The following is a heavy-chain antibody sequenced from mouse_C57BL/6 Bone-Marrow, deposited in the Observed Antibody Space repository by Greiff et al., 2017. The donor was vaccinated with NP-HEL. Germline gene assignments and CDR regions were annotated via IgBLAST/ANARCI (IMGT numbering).Heavy chain of an antibody. Sequence: EVNLVESGGDLVKPGGSLKLSCAASGFTFSSYGMSWVRQTPDKRLEWVATISSGGSYTYYPDSVKGRFTISRDNAKNTLYLQMSSLKSEDTAMYYCARRGDYYSKGGFAYWGQGTLVTVSA. CDR3: ARRGDYYSKGGFAY. V-gene: IGHV5-6*02. J-gene: IGHJ3*01. CDR1: GFTFSSYG. D-gene: IGHD2-5*01. CDR2: ISSGGSYT.